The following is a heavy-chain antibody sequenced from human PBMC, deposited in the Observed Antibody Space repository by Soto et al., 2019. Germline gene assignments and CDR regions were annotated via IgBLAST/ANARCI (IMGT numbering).Heavy chain of an antibody. CDR2: ISGSGGST. D-gene: IGHD6-13*01. CDR3: VKVRSSWSEYYFDY. J-gene: IGHJ4*02. Sequence: PGGSLRLSCAASGFTFSSYAMSWVRQAPGKGLEWVSAISGSGGSTYYADSVKGRFTISRDNSKNTLYLQMNSLRAEDTAVYYCVKVRSSWSEYYFDYWGQGTLVNVSS. V-gene: IGHV3-23*01. CDR1: GFTFSSYA.